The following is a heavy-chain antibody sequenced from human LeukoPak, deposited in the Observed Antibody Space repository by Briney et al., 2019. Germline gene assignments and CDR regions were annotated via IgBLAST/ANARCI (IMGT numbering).Heavy chain of an antibody. J-gene: IGHJ4*02. CDR1: GFIFSDFY. CDR2: IGPGGSIL. V-gene: IGHV3-11*01. D-gene: IGHD3-16*02. Sequence: GGSLRLSCAASGFIFSDFYMSWIRQAPGKGLEWISYIGPGGSILYHADSVKGRFTISRDNANNSLYLEMNSLRVEDTAVYYCARENDYIWGCYPPYYFDFWGQGTLVTVSA. CDR3: ARENDYIWGCYPPYYFDF.